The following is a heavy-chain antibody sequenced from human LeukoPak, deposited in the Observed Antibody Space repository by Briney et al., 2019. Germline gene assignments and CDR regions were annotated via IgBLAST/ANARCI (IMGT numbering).Heavy chain of an antibody. J-gene: IGHJ4*02. D-gene: IGHD1-26*01. CDR1: GFTFSNCA. V-gene: IGHV3-23*01. CDR3: AKTYVDTTFYDS. Sequence: GGSLRLSCAASGFTFSNCAINWVRQAPGKGLEWVSAISGNGGTTYYGDSVKGRFTNSRDNSKNTLILQMNSLRAEDTAVYYCAKTYVDTTFYDSWGQGTLVTVSS. CDR2: ISGNGGTT.